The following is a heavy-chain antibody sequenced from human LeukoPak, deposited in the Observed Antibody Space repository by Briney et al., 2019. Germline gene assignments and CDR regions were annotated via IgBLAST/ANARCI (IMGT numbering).Heavy chain of an antibody. V-gene: IGHV3-7*01. CDR2: IKQDGSEK. D-gene: IGHD2-15*01. CDR1: GFTSSNYW. J-gene: IGHJ5*02. CDR3: VRGGPSTWS. Sequence: GGSLRLSCAASGFTSSNYWMSWVRQAPGKGLEWVANIKQDGSEKYYVDSVKGRFTISRDNAKNSLYLQMNNLRAEDTAVYYCVRGGPSTWSWGQGTLVTVSS.